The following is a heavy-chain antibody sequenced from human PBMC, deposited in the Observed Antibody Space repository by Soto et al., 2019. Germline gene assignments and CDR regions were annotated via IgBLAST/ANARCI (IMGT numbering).Heavy chain of an antibody. V-gene: IGHV4-59*01. CDR1: GGSISSYY. Sequence: SETLSLTCTVSGGSISSYYWSWIRQPPGKGLEWIGYIYYSGSTNYNPSLKSRVTISVDTSKNQFSLKLSSVTAADTAVYYCARGVLRYYYYGMDVWGQGTTVTSP. CDR3: ARGVLRYYYYGMDV. J-gene: IGHJ6*02. CDR2: IYYSGST. D-gene: IGHD3-10*01.